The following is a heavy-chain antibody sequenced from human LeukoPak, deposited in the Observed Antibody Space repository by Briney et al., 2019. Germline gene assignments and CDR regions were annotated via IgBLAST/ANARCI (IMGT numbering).Heavy chain of an antibody. CDR3: ASNYWSYYSNAMDV. J-gene: IGHJ6*02. D-gene: IGHD2-8*02. CDR2: IYYNGST. CDR1: GGSISYYY. Sequence: SETLSLTCTVSGGSISYYYWSWIRQSPGKGLEWIWYIYYNGSTNYNPSPKSRGTILLDTSQTLFSLNVCSVPAEDTAVYFCASNYWSYYSNAMDVWGQGTTVTVSS. V-gene: IGHV4-59*12.